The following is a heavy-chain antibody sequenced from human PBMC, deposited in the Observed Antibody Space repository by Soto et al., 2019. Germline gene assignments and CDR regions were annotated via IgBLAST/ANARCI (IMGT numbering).Heavy chain of an antibody. CDR3: AKRGGSGAATSSRSWFDP. Sequence: EVQLLESGGGLVQPGGSLRLSCAASGFTFSSYAMSWVRQAPGKGLEWVSAISGSGGSTYYADSVKGRFTISRDNSKNTLYLQMNSLRAEDTAVYYCAKRGGSGAATSSRSWFDPWGQGTLVTVSS. D-gene: IGHD2-15*01. V-gene: IGHV3-23*01. J-gene: IGHJ5*02. CDR1: GFTFSSYA. CDR2: ISGSGGST.